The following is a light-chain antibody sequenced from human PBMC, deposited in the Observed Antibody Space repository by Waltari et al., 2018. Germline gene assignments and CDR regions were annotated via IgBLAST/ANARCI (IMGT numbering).Light chain of an antibody. Sequence: DIQMTQSPSSLSASVGDRVTITCRASPSISINLNWYQQKPGKAHEPLIYASSSLQSAVPSRFSGSGSGTDFTLTISSLQPEDFATYYCQQSYSTPPWTFGQGTKVEIK. J-gene: IGKJ1*01. CDR2: ASS. CDR1: PSISIN. CDR3: QQSYSTPPWT. V-gene: IGKV1-39*01.